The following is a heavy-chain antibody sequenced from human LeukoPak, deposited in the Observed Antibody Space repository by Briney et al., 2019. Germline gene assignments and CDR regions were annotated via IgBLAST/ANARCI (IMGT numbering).Heavy chain of an antibody. V-gene: IGHV3-33*06. CDR3: AKATKSLGMYMDV. D-gene: IGHD6-13*01. CDR2: IWYDGSNK. Sequence: QPGGSLRLSCAASAFTFSSYGMHWVRQAPGKGLEWVAVIWYDGSNKYYADSVKGRFTISRDNSKNTLYLQMNSLRAEDTAVYYCAKATKSLGMYMDVWGKGTTVTVSS. J-gene: IGHJ6*03. CDR1: AFTFSSYG.